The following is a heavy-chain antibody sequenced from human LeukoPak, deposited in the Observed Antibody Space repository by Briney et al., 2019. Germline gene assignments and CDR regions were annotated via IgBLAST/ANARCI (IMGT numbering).Heavy chain of an antibody. CDR3: ARDWGYDSSGYYYGPIDY. J-gene: IGHJ4*02. CDR2: FDPEDGET. D-gene: IGHD3-22*01. V-gene: IGHV1-24*01. CDR1: GYTLTELS. Sequence: GASVKVSCKVSGYTLTELSMHWVRQAPGKGLEWMGGFDPEDGETIYAQKFQGRVTMTEDTSTDTAYMELRSLRSDDTAVYYCARDWGYDSSGYYYGPIDYWGQGALVTVSS.